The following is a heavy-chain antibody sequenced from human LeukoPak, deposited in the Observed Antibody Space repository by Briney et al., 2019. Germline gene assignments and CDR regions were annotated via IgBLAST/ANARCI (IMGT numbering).Heavy chain of an antibody. Sequence: PSETLSLTCAVYGGSFSGYYWSWIRQPPGKGLEWIGEINHSGSTNYNPSLKSRVTISVDTSKNQFSLKLGSVTAADTAVYYCARRRITIFGGVNWFDPWGQGTLVTVSS. V-gene: IGHV4-34*01. CDR2: INHSGST. J-gene: IGHJ5*02. D-gene: IGHD3-3*01. CDR1: GGSFSGYY. CDR3: ARRRITIFGGVNWFDP.